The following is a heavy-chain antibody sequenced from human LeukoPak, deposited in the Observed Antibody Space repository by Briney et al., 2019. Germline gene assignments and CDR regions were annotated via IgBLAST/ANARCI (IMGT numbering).Heavy chain of an antibody. Sequence: GGSLRLSCTASGFTFRNYGMHWVRQAPVKGLEWVAVIWNDGSNKYYGDSVKGRFTISRDNSKNTLSLQMNSLRAEDTAVYYCARGGDGSGSFYNGLDTFDIWGLGTMVTVSS. CDR1: GFTFRNYG. CDR2: IWNDGSNK. V-gene: IGHV3-33*01. J-gene: IGHJ3*02. D-gene: IGHD3-10*01. CDR3: ARGGDGSGSFYNGLDTFDI.